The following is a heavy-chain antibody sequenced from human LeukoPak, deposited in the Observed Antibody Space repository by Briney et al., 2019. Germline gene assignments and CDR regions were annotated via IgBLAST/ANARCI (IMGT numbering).Heavy chain of an antibody. J-gene: IGHJ4*02. Sequence: SQTLSLTSTVSGGSISSGGYYWSLIRRHPGKGLEWIGYIYYSGSTYYNPSLKSRVTISVDTSKNQFSLKLSSMTAADTAVYYCASFRGRDRQFDYWGQGTLVTVSS. CDR2: IYYSGST. CDR3: ASFRGRDRQFDY. D-gene: IGHD3-10*01. V-gene: IGHV4-31*03. CDR1: GGSISSGGYY.